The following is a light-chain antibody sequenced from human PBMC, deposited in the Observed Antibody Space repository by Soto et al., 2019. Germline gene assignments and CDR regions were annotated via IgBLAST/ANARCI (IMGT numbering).Light chain of an antibody. CDR3: ISYATARGYV. CDR1: SSDVGAYNY. J-gene: IGLJ1*01. V-gene: IGLV2-14*01. Sequence: QSALTQPASVSGSPGQSITISCTGTSSDVGAYNYVAWYQQHPGRAPKLMIYEVSSRPSGVSNRFSGSKSDNTASLTISGLPAEDEDDYFCISYATARGYVFGNGKKLTV. CDR2: EVS.